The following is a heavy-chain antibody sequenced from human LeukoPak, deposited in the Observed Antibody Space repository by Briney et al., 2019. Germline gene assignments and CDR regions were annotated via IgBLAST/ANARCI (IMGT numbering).Heavy chain of an antibody. CDR2: IIPIFGTA. V-gene: IGHV1-69*05. J-gene: IGHJ5*02. CDR1: RGTFSSYA. CDR3: ARIAARLQNWFDP. D-gene: IGHD6-6*01. Sequence: SVKVSCKVSRGTFSSYAISWVRQAPGQGLEWMGGIIPIFGTANYAQKFQGRVTITTDESTSTAYMELSSLRSEDTAVYYCARIAARLQNWFDPWGQGTLVTVSS.